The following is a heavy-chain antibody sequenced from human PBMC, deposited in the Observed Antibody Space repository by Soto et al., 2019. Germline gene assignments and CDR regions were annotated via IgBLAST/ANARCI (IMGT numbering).Heavy chain of an antibody. CDR3: ARAPGYCGGDCFNWFDP. J-gene: IGHJ5*02. D-gene: IGHD2-21*02. CDR1: GGSISSYY. CDR2: IYYSGST. Sequence: QVQLQESGPGLVKPSETLSLTCTVSGGSISSYYWSWIRQPPGKGLEWIGYIYYSGSTNYNPSLKSRVTISVDTPKPQFSLKLSSVTAADTAVYYCARAPGYCGGDCFNWFDPWGQGTLVTVSS. V-gene: IGHV4-59*01.